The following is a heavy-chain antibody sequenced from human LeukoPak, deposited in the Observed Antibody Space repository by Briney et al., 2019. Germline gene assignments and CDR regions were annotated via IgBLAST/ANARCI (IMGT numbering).Heavy chain of an antibody. CDR2: ISSISSTI. J-gene: IGHJ4*02. D-gene: IGHD6-19*01. Sequence: GGSLRLSCAGSGLTLSSYSMNSVRQAPGKGLEWVSYISSISSTIYYADSVRGQCTISRNNAKNSRYLQMNSLRAKDTAVYVCAWSGYSSAWYLQNFELDYWGQGTLVTVSS. CDR3: AWSGYSSAWYLQNFELDY. CDR1: GLTLSSYS. V-gene: IGHV3-48*01.